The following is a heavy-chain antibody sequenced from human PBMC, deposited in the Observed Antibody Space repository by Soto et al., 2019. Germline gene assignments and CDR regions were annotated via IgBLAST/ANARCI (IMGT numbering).Heavy chain of an antibody. CDR2: IIPIFRTA. J-gene: IGHJ6*02. Sequence: QVQLVQSGAEVKKPGSSVKVSCKASGGTFSTYTVSWVRQAPGQGLEWMGGIIPIFRTANYAQKFQGRVTVTADESRSTAYMELSSLRSEDTAVYYCARLYCISTSCHYYGMDVWGQGTTVTVSS. V-gene: IGHV1-69*12. CDR3: ARLYCISTSCHYYGMDV. D-gene: IGHD2-2*01. CDR1: GGTFSTYT.